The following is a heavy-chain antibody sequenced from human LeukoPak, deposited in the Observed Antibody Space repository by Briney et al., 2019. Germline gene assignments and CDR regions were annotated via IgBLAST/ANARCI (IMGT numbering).Heavy chain of an antibody. CDR1: GFTFSNAW. D-gene: IGHD3-22*01. V-gene: IGHV3-15*07. CDR3: STTYYYDSSEGY. CDR2: IKSKTDGGTT. J-gene: IGHJ4*02. Sequence: PGGSLRLSCAASGFTFSNAWMNWVRQAPGKGLEWVGRIKSKTDGGTTDYAAPVKGRFTISRDDSKNTLYLQMDSLKTEDTAVYYCSTTYYYDSSEGYWGQGTLVTVSS.